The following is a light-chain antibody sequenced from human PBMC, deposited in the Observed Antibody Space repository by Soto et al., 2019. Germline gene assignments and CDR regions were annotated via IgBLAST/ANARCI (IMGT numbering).Light chain of an antibody. CDR2: KAS. Sequence: DIQMTPSPSTLSSSVGDRVTITCRASQSISTWLAWYQQKPGKAPKLLIYKASSLRNGVPSRFSGCGSGTEFTLTIYSLQHDDFASYYCQQYNGYPHTFGQGTKLEIK. CDR3: QQYNGYPHT. CDR1: QSISTW. J-gene: IGKJ2*01. V-gene: IGKV1-5*03.